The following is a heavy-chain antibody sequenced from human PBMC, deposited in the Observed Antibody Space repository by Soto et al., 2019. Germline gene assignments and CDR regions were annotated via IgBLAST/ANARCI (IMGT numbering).Heavy chain of an antibody. CDR2: IYSGGST. CDR3: ARKMTMVTTSFDH. Sequence: GGSLRLSCAASGLSVSSSYMIWVRRAPGKGLEWVSVIYSGGSTYYAGSVKGRFTISRDNPKNTLFLQMNSLRAEDTAIYYCARKMTMVTTSFDHWGQGTLVTVSS. D-gene: IGHD4-17*01. J-gene: IGHJ4*02. V-gene: IGHV3-53*01. CDR1: GLSVSSSY.